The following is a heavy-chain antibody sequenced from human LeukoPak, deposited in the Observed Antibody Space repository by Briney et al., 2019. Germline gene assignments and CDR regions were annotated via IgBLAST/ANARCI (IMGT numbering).Heavy chain of an antibody. CDR1: GGTFSNYA. CDR3: ARGPGIVGARDSDY. V-gene: IGHV1-69*05. D-gene: IGHD1-26*01. CDR2: IIPIFGTA. Sequence: ASVKVSCKASGGTFSNYAISWVRQAPGQGLEWMGRIIPIFGTANYAQKFQGRVTITTDESTSTAYMELSSLRSEDTAVYYCARGPGIVGARDSDYWGQGTLVTVSS. J-gene: IGHJ4*02.